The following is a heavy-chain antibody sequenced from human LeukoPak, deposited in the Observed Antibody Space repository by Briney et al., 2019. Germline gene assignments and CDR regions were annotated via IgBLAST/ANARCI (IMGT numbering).Heavy chain of an antibody. CDR2: ISGSGGST. CDR1: GFTFSNYA. Sequence: PGGSLRLSCAASGFTFSNYAMSWVRQAPGKGPEWVSAISGSGGSTYYADSVKGRFTISRDSSKNTLYLQMNSLRAEDTAVYYCAKALYYYDSRGEAFGIWGQGTMVTVSS. V-gene: IGHV3-23*01. CDR3: AKALYYYDSRGEAFGI. J-gene: IGHJ3*02. D-gene: IGHD3-22*01.